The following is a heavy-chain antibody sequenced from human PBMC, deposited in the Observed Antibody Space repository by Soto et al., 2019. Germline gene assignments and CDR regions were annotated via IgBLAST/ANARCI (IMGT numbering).Heavy chain of an antibody. D-gene: IGHD2-2*02. Sequence: SETLSLTCTVSGGSISSGGYYWSWIHQHPGKGLEWIGYIYYSGSTYYNPSLKSRVTISVDTSKNQFSLKLSSVTAADTAVYYCARDVGVRYCSSTSCYKNWFDPWGQGTLVTVSS. CDR2: IYYSGST. V-gene: IGHV4-31*03. J-gene: IGHJ5*02. CDR3: ARDVGVRYCSSTSCYKNWFDP. CDR1: GGSISSGGYY.